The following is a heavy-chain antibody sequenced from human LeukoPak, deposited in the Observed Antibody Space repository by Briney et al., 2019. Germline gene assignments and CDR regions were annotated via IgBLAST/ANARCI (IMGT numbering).Heavy chain of an antibody. D-gene: IGHD5-18*01. CDR1: GFIFSGYW. J-gene: IGHJ4*02. CDR3: ASPGSVGDTGMPDY. CDR2: IKQDGSVK. V-gene: IGHV3-7*01. Sequence: PGASLSLYCAASGFIFSGYWMTWVRQAPGKGLEWVANIKQDGSVKYYVDSVKGRFTISRDNAKNSLYLQMNSLRAEDTAVYYCASPGSVGDTGMPDYWGQGTLVTVSS.